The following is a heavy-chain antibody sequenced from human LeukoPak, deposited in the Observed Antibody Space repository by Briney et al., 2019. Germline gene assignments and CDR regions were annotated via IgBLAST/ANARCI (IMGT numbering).Heavy chain of an antibody. V-gene: IGHV3-23*01. CDR2: FTGGEGIT. CDR1: GFTFSTYA. CDR3: AKDMGRGWCYFDY. Sequence: GGSLRLSCAASGFTFSTYAMSWVRQAPGKGLEWVSTFTGGEGITHYADSVKGRFTISRDNSKNTLYLQMNSPRVEDTAVYYCAKDMGRGWCYFDYWGQGILVTVPS. D-gene: IGHD6-19*01. J-gene: IGHJ4*02.